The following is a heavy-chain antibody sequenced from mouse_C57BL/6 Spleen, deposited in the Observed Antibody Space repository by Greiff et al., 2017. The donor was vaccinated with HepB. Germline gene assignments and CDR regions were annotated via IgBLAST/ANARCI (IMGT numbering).Heavy chain of an antibody. V-gene: IGHV1-69*01. D-gene: IGHD2-1*01. CDR3: ARHGNPTFYYAMDY. J-gene: IGHJ4*01. Sequence: QVQLQQPGAELVMPGASVKLSCKASGYTFTSYWMHWVKQRPGQGLEWIGEIDPSDSYTNYNQKFKGKSTLNVDKSSSTAYMQLSSLTSEDSAVYYCARHGNPTFYYAMDYWGQGTSVTVSS. CDR2: IDPSDSYT. CDR1: GYTFTSYW.